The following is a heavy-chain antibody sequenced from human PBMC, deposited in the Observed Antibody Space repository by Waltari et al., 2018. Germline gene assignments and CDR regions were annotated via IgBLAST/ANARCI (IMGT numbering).Heavy chain of an antibody. J-gene: IGHJ3*02. CDR2: ISDSGTT. D-gene: IGHD3-22*01. V-gene: IGHV4-59*08. CDR1: ADSMRNYY. Sequence: QVQLQESGPGLVKPSETLSLTCAVSADSMRNYYWTWIRQPPGKRLEWIGYISDSGTTNYTPSLTSRVTISLDTSKSQFSLRLSSVTAEDTAVYYCARLDMIGKTTFDIWGQGTMVTVSS. CDR3: ARLDMIGKTTFDI.